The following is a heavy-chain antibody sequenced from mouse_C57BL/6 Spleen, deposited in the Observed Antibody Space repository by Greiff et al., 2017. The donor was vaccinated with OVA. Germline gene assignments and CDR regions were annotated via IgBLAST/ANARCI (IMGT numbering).Heavy chain of an antibody. D-gene: IGHD4-1*01. V-gene: IGHV1-64*01. CDR3: ARSILGEGYIDY. CDR1: GYTFTSYW. CDR2: IHPNSGST. J-gene: IGHJ2*01. Sequence: QVQLQQPGAELVKPGASVKLSCKASGYTFTSYWMHWVKQRPGQGLEWIGMIHPNSGSTNYNEKFKSKATLTVDKSSSTAYMQLSSLTSEDSAVYYCARSILGEGYIDYWGQGTTLTVSS.